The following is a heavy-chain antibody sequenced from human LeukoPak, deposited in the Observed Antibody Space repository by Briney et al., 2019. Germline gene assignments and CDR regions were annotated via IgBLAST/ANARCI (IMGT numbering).Heavy chain of an antibody. D-gene: IGHD6-19*01. CDR1: GFTFSSYG. J-gene: IGHJ4*02. CDR2: ISYDGSNK. Sequence: GGSLRLSCAASGFTFSSYGMHWVRQAPGKGLEWVAVISYDGSNKYYADSVKGRFTISRDNSKNTLYLQMNSLRAEDTAVYYCAKEVRFQQWLALDYWGQGTLVTVSS. CDR3: AKEVRFQQWLALDY. V-gene: IGHV3-30*18.